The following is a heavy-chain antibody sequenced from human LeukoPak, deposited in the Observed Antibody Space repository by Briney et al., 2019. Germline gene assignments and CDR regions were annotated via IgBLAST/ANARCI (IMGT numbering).Heavy chain of an antibody. CDR2: ISAYNGNT. CDR3: ARGSQKYFQH. CDR1: GYTFTSYG. V-gene: IGHV1-18*01. Sequence: GASVKVSCKASGYTFTSYGISWVRQAPGQGLEWMGWISAYNGNTNYAQKFQGWVTMTRDTSISTAYMELSRLRSDDTAVYYCARGSQKYFQHWGQGTLVTVSS. J-gene: IGHJ1*01.